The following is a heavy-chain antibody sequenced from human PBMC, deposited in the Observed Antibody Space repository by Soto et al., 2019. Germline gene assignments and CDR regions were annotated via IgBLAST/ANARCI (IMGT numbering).Heavy chain of an antibody. J-gene: IGHJ4*02. CDR2: ISYDGSNK. CDR3: AREDSSGLLDY. D-gene: IGHD6-6*01. V-gene: IGHV3-30-3*01. Sequence: QVQLVESGGGVVQPGRSLRLSCAASGFTFGSYAMHWVRQAPGKGLEWVAVISYDGSNKYYADSVKGRFTISRDNSKNTLYLQMNSLRAEDTAVYYCAREDSSGLLDYWGQGTLVTVSS. CDR1: GFTFGSYA.